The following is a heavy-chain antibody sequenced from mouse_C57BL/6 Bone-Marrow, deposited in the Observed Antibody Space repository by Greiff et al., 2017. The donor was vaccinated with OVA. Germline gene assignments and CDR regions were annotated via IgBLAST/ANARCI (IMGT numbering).Heavy chain of an antibody. CDR2: IWSGGST. V-gene: IGHV2-2*01. Sequence: QVQLQQSGPGLVQPSQSLSITCTVSGFSLTSYGVHWVRQSPGKGLEWLGVIWSGGSTDYNAAFISRLSISKDNSKSQVFFKMNSLQADDTAIYSCARPSNWDYFDYWGQGTTLTVSS. CDR3: ARPSNWDYFDY. D-gene: IGHD4-1*01. J-gene: IGHJ2*01. CDR1: GFSLTSYG.